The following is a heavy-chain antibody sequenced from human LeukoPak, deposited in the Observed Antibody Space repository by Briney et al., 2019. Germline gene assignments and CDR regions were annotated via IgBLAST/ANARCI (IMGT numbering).Heavy chain of an antibody. Sequence: GGSLRLSCAASGFTFSSYSMNWVRQAPGKGLEWVSSISSSSSYIYYADSVKGRFTISRDNAKNSLYLQMNSLRAEDTAVYYCAGGSGLISGPPFDYWGQGTLVTVSS. CDR3: AGGSGLISGPPFDY. J-gene: IGHJ4*02. CDR1: GFTFSSYS. D-gene: IGHD6-25*01. V-gene: IGHV3-21*01. CDR2: ISSSSSYI.